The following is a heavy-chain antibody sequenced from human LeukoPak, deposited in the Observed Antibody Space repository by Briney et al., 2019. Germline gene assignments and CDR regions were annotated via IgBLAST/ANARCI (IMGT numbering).Heavy chain of an antibody. D-gene: IGHD3-22*01. CDR2: ISGSGGST. CDR1: GFTFSSYA. CDR3: ASLGGYYDSSGYPRGDY. J-gene: IGHJ4*02. Sequence: PGGSPRLSCAASGFTFSSYAMSWVRQAPGKGLEWVSAISGSGGSTYYADSVKGRFTISRDNSKNTLYLQMNSLRAEDTAVYYCASLGGYYDSSGYPRGDYWGQGTLVTVSS. V-gene: IGHV3-23*01.